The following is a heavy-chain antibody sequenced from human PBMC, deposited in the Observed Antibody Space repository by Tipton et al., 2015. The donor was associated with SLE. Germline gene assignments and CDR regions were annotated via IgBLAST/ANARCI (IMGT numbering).Heavy chain of an antibody. Sequence: VQLVQSGAEVKRPGESLQISCKGSGYVFSDYWIAWVRQMPGKGLEWMGVIYPDDSETRYNPSFQGQVVISADRSTTTAYLQWDNLGASDSAMYYCARQDSSSLNLFDFWGQGALVTVSS. D-gene: IGHD6-6*01. J-gene: IGHJ4*01. CDR1: GYVFSDYW. CDR2: IYPDDSET. CDR3: ARQDSSSLNLFDF. V-gene: IGHV5-51*01.